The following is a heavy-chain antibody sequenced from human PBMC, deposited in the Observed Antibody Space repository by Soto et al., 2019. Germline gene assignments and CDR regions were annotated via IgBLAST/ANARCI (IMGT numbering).Heavy chain of an antibody. CDR3: ARDRPWDCSSSNYCYYYGLDV. CDR2: INNSGIT. CDR1: GGSFSIDH. V-gene: IGHV4-59*01. Sequence: SDTLYLTCNVSGGSFSIDHWGWIRHPPGKGLEWIGKINNSGITNYNPSLKSRATISVDTSKNQFSLKLTSVTAADTAVYYCARDRPWDCSSSNYCYYYGLDVWGQGTTVTVSS. D-gene: IGHD2-2*01. J-gene: IGHJ6*02.